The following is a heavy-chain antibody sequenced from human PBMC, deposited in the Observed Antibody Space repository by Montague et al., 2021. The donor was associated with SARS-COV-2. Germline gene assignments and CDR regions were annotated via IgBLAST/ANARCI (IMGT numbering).Heavy chain of an antibody. J-gene: IGHJ3*01. V-gene: IGHV4-59*01. CDR3: ARETMTADAFDV. D-gene: IGHD1-14*01. CDR2: FYRSGST. CDR1: GDSFSSYY. Sequence: SETLSLTCTVSGDSFSSYYWGWIRQPPGMGLEWIAYFYRSGSTNYNPSLKRRATISADRSNNQLSLRLRSVTAADTAMYYCARETMTADAFDVWGQGIMVTVSS.